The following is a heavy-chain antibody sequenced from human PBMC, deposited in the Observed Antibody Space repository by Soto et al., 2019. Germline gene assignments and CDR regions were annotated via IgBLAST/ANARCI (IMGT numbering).Heavy chain of an antibody. CDR3: TTDPSHAEAVAGRPFDY. CDR1: GFTFSNAW. J-gene: IGHJ4*02. D-gene: IGHD6-19*01. CDR2: IKSKTDGGTT. Sequence: GGSLRLSCAASGFTFSNAWMSWVRQAPGKGLEWVGRIKSKTDGGTTDYAAPVKGRFTISRDDSKNTLYLQMNSLKTEDTAVYFCTTDPSHAEAVAGRPFDYRAQRTPVTVSS. V-gene: IGHV3-15*01.